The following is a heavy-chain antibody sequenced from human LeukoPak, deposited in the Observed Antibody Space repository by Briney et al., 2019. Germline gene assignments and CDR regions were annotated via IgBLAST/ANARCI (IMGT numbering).Heavy chain of an antibody. D-gene: IGHD1-20*01. Sequence: GXSLQISCQGSGSIFTSYWIGWVRKLPGKGLEWMGIIYPGDSDTRYSPSFQGQVTISADNSISTSYLQWSSLKASDTAMYYCARSTQRYNWNGFDYWGQGTLVTVSS. CDR1: GSIFTSYW. J-gene: IGHJ4*02. CDR3: ARSTQRYNWNGFDY. V-gene: IGHV5-51*01. CDR2: IYPGDSDT.